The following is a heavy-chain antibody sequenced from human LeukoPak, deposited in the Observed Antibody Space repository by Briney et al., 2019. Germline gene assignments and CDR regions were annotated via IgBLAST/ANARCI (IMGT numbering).Heavy chain of an antibody. CDR2: INHSGST. J-gene: IGHJ4*02. D-gene: IGHD6-13*01. V-gene: IGHV4-34*01. CDR3: ARYTSARIAAAGTVY. Sequence: PSETLSLTCAVYGGSFSGYYWSWIRQPPGKGLEWIGEINHSGSTNYNPSLKSRVTISVDTSKNQFSLKLSSVTAADTAVYYCARYTSARIAAAGTVYWGQGTLVTVSS. CDR1: GGSFSGYY.